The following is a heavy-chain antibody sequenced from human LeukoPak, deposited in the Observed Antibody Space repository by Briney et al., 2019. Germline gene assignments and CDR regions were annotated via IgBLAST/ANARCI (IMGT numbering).Heavy chain of an antibody. V-gene: IGHV3-30*04. CDR3: ARSRYYDILTGHL. D-gene: IGHD3-9*01. Sequence: PGGSLRLSCAASGFTFSSYAMHWVRQAPGKGLEWVAVISYDGSNKYYADSVKGRFTISRDNSKNTLYLQMNSLRAEDTAVYYCARSRYYDILTGHLWGQGTLVTVSS. J-gene: IGHJ5*02. CDR1: GFTFSSYA. CDR2: ISYDGSNK.